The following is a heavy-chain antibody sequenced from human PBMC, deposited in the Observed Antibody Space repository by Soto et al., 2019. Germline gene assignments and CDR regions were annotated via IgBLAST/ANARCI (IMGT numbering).Heavy chain of an antibody. CDR2: VSYSGST. CDR3: ARHLHCTNGVCPYYFDF. V-gene: IGHV4-39*01. CDR1: GASIITDSYY. D-gene: IGHD2-8*01. J-gene: IGHJ4*02. Sequence: SETLSLTCTLSGASIITDSYYWGWIRQPPGKGLEWIGSVSYSGSTYYSPSLRSRVIVSVDASKTQFSLRLSSVTASDTAIYYCARHLHCTNGVCPYYFDFWGQGLLVTVSS.